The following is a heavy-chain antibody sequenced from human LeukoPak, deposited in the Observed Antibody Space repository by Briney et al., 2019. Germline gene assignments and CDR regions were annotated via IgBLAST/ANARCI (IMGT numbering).Heavy chain of an antibody. V-gene: IGHV1-8*01. CDR1: GYTFTSYD. D-gene: IGHD5-18*01. CDR3: ARGSPLYSYGSRLDP. CDR2: MNPNSGNT. J-gene: IGHJ5*02. Sequence: ASVMVSCKASGYTFTSYDINWVRQATGQGLEWMGWMNPNSGNTGYAQKFQGRVTMTRNTSISTAYMELSSLRSEDTAVYYCARGSPLYSYGSRLDPWGQGTLVTVSS.